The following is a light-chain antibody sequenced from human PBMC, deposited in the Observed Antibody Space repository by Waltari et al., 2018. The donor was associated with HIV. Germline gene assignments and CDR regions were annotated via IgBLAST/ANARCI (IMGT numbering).Light chain of an antibody. CDR3: QQYGSSPT. J-gene: IGKJ3*01. V-gene: IGKV3-20*01. CDR1: QTVSGNY. CDR2: GTS. Sequence: IGLTQPPGTLSLSPGEGATLSCRASQTVSGNYLAWYQQRPGQSPRLLIYGTSTRAIGIPDRFSGSGSGTDFTLTINRLEPEDFAMYYCQQYGSSPTFGPGTKVDIK.